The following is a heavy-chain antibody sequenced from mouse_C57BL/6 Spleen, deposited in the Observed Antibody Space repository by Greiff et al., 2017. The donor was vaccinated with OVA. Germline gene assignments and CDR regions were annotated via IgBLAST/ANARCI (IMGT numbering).Heavy chain of an antibody. D-gene: IGHD2-4*01. J-gene: IGHJ2*01. Sequence: VHVKQSGPELVKPGASVKISCKASGYSFTDYNMNWVKQSNGKSLEWIGVINPNYGTTSYNQKFKGKATLTVDQSSSTAYMQLNSLTSEDSAVYYCARSTMITYYFDYWGQGTTLTVSS. V-gene: IGHV1-39*01. CDR3: ARSTMITYYFDY. CDR1: GYSFTDYN. CDR2: INPNYGTT.